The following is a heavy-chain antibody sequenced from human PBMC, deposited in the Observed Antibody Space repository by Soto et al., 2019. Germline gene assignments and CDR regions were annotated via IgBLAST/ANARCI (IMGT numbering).Heavy chain of an antibody. CDR2: MNPNSGNT. D-gene: IGHD2-2*01. Sequence: ASVKVSCKAAGYTFTSYDINWVRQATGQGLEWMGWMNPNSGNTGYAQKFQGRVTMTRNTSISTAYMELSSLRSEDTAVCYCARSLMRVVPAANQQDTLGPRLRKKYYYYYYKDVWGKGTTVTVSS. J-gene: IGHJ6*03. CDR1: GYTFTSYD. CDR3: ARSLMRVVPAANQQDTLGPRLRKKYYYYYYKDV. V-gene: IGHV1-8*01.